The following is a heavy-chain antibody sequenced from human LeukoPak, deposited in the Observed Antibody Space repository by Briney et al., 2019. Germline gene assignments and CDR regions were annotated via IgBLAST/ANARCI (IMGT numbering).Heavy chain of an antibody. J-gene: IGHJ4*02. CDR3: AREGHYYDSSGYPDY. D-gene: IGHD3-22*01. V-gene: IGHV5-51*01. CDR1: GYSFTSYW. Sequence: GESLKISCKGSGYSFTSYWIGWVRQMPGKGLEWMGIIYPGDSDTRYSPSFQGQVTISADKSIGTAYLQWSSLKASDTAMYYCAREGHYYDSSGYPDYWGQGTLVTVSS. CDR2: IYPGDSDT.